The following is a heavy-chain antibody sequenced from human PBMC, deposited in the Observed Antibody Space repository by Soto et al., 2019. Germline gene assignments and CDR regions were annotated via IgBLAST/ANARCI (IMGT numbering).Heavy chain of an antibody. CDR2: IHHSGST. V-gene: IGHV4-59*01. Sequence: QVQLQESGPGLVRPSETLSLTCTVSGASIRSYYWSWIRQPPGKGLEWIGCIHHSGSTNYNPSLKSRRTMSVDTSKNQFSLKLSSVTAADTAVYYCTRGDSSSWRPHFDYWGQGTLVTVSS. CDR3: TRGDSSSWRPHFDY. J-gene: IGHJ4*02. D-gene: IGHD6-13*01. CDR1: GASIRSYY.